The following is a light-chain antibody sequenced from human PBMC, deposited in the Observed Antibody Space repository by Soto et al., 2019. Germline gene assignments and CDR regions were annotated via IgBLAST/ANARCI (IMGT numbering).Light chain of an antibody. CDR3: QQQNQWPIT. CDR2: YIS. J-gene: IGKJ5*01. CDR1: QSAGNF. Sequence: VITQPPATLSVSPGETASLSCRASQSAGNFLAWYQQKPGQAPRLLIYYISTRATGIPARFSGSGSGTELTLTINSLKSEDSAVDECQQQNQWPITFGQGTRLEIK. V-gene: IGKV3D-15*01.